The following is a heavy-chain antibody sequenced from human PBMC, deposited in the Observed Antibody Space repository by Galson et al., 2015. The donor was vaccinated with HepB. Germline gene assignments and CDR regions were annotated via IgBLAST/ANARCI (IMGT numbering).Heavy chain of an antibody. CDR1: GFTFSSYW. V-gene: IGHV3-7*03. J-gene: IGHJ4*02. CDR2: IKEDGSEK. D-gene: IGHD3-22*01. Sequence: SLRLSCAASGFTFSSYWMSWVRQAPGKGLEWVANIKEDGSEKYYVDSVKGRFTISRDNAKNSLYLQMNSLRAEDTAVYYCARGTHSYDSSGYYPYFAYWGQGTLVTVSS. CDR3: ARGTHSYDSSGYYPYFAY.